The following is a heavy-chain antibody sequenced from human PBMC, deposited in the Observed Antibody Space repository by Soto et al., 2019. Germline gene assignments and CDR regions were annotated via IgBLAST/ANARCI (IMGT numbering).Heavy chain of an antibody. D-gene: IGHD2-21*02. Sequence: GGSLRLSCVGSEFTFSLYVIGWVRQAPGKGPEWVSFISGSGASTYYADSVKGRFAISRDNSKNTVYLQMNNLRPEDTAVYYCAREETAWPLAYGLDVWGQGTTVTVSS. V-gene: IGHV3-23*01. CDR1: EFTFSLYV. J-gene: IGHJ6*02. CDR3: AREETAWPLAYGLDV. CDR2: ISGSGAST.